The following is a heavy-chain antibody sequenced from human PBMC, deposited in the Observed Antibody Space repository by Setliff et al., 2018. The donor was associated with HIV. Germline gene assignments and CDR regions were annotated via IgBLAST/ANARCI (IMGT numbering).Heavy chain of an antibody. Sequence: SETLSLTCAVYGGSLSGYYWSWIRQPPGKGLEWIGYIYYSGSTNYNPSLKSRVTISGDTSKNQFSLKLTSVTAADTAMYFCARDSPADGGNPGRFQRWGQGTLVTVSS. D-gene: IGHD2-15*01. J-gene: IGHJ1*01. CDR1: GGSLSGYY. CDR3: ARDSPADGGNPGRFQR. V-gene: IGHV4-34*11. CDR2: IYYSGST.